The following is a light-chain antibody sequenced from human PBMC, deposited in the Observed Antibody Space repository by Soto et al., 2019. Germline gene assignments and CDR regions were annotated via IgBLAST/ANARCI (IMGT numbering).Light chain of an antibody. CDR1: QSVSSSY. V-gene: IGKV3-20*01. Sequence: EIVLTQSPGTLSLSPGERATLSCRASQSVSSSYLAWYQQKPGQAPRLLIYGVSSRATGIPDRFSGSGSGTDFSLTIRRLEPADFAVYYCHHHVNSPPLTFGHGTRL. CDR3: HHHVNSPPLT. J-gene: IGKJ5*01. CDR2: GVS.